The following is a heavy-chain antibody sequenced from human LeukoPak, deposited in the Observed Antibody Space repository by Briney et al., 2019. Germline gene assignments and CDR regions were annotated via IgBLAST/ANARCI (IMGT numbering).Heavy chain of an antibody. D-gene: IGHD3-3*01. CDR1: GYTLTELS. CDR3: ATIPINFLEPNNWFGP. J-gene: IGHJ5*02. CDR2: FDPEDGET. V-gene: IGHV1-24*01. Sequence: ASVKVSCKVSGYTLTELSMHWVRQAPGKGLEWMGGFDPEDGETIYAQKFQGRVTMTEDTSTDTAYMELSSLRSEDTAVYYCATIPINFLEPNNWFGPWGQGTLVTVSS.